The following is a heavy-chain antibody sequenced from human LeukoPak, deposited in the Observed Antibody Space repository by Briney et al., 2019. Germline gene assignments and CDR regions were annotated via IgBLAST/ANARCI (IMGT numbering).Heavy chain of an antibody. CDR3: ARDSPIAAAGTGDAFDI. V-gene: IGHV1-46*01. J-gene: IGHJ3*02. CDR2: INPSGGST. D-gene: IGHD6-13*01. Sequence: ASVKVSCKASGYTFTSYYMHWVRQAPGQGLEWMGIINPSGGSTSYAQKFQGRVTMTGDTSTSTVYMELSSLRSEDTAVYYCARDSPIAAAGTGDAFDIWGQGTMVTVSS. CDR1: GYTFTSYY.